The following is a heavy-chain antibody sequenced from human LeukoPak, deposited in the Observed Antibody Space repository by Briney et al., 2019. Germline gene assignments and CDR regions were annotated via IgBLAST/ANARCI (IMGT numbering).Heavy chain of an antibody. J-gene: IGHJ6*02. CDR2: VDGGGGGT. CDR3: AKAAVAGMDV. CDR1: GFTLSSYA. V-gene: IGHV3-23*01. D-gene: IGHD5-18*01. Sequence: GGSLRLSCAASGFTLSSYAMTWVRQAPGRGLEWVSSVDGGGGGTYYADSVKGRFTISRDNSKDTLYLQMNSLRAEDTAVYYCAKAAVAGMDVWGQGTTVTVSS.